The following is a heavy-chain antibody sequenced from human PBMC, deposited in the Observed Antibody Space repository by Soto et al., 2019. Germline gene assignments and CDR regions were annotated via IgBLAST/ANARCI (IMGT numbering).Heavy chain of an antibody. V-gene: IGHV3-48*02. CDR1: GFTFSSNG. CDR3: ARVIWSGHLTSDL. D-gene: IGHD3-3*01. J-gene: IGHJ5*02. Sequence: GGSLRLSCAASGFTFSSNGMNWVRQAPGKGLEWISYIISSSSTIYADSVKGRFTISRDNAKNSLYLQMNSLRDEDTAVYYCARVIWSGHLTSDLWGQGTLVTVSS. CDR2: IISSSSTI.